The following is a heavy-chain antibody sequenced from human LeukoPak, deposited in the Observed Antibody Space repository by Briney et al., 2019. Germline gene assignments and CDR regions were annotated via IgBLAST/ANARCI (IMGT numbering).Heavy chain of an antibody. V-gene: IGHV3-23*01. J-gene: IGHJ6*02. Sequence: GGSLRLSCAASGFSFNNYAMSWVRQAPGKGLEWVSAISGSGGSTYYADSVKGRFTISRDNSKNTLYLQMNSLRAEDTAVYYCAKCLSRGTWYYYGMDVWGQGTTVTVSS. CDR2: ISGSGGST. D-gene: IGHD3-16*01. CDR3: AKCLSRGTWYYYGMDV. CDR1: GFSFNNYA.